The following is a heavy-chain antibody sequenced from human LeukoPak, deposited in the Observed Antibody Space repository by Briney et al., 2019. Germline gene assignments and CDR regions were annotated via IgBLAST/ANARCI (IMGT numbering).Heavy chain of an antibody. CDR3: ATIGYYYDSSGYSRAFDY. CDR1: GYTFTSYG. Sequence: GASVKVSCKASGYTFTSYGISWVRQAPGQGLEWMGWISAYNGNTNYAQKLQGRVTMTTDTSTSTAYMELSSLRSEDTAVYYCATIGYYYDSSGYSRAFDYWGQGTLVTVSS. D-gene: IGHD3-22*01. J-gene: IGHJ4*02. V-gene: IGHV1-18*01. CDR2: ISAYNGNT.